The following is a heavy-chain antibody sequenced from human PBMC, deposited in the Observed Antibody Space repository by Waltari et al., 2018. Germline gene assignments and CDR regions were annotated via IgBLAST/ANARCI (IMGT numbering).Heavy chain of an antibody. CDR3: ARARAWGPKAFDV. CDR2: VNPNSGGT. V-gene: IGHV1-2*04. Sequence: QVPLMQSEAEVRKPGASVKVPCRASGSHFLDYYVHWVRQAPGQGLEWMGWVNPNSGGTVYLRKFEGWVTFTTDTSVNTAYMEVTRLKSDDTAIYFCARARAWGPKAFDVWGQGTRLTVSS. D-gene: IGHD7-27*01. CDR1: GSHFLDYY. J-gene: IGHJ3*01.